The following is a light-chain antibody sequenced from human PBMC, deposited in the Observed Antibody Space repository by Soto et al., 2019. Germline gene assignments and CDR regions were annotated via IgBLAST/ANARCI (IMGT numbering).Light chain of an antibody. CDR3: SSYGGSNNLR. CDR2: EVS. CDR1: SSDVGAYNY. J-gene: IGLJ2*01. Sequence: QSALTQPPSASGSPGQSVIISCTGTSSDVGAYNYVSWYQQLPGRAPKLMIYEVSKRPSGVPDRFSSSKSGNTASLIVSGRQSEDEDDYYCSSYGGSNNLRFGGGTKLTVL. V-gene: IGLV2-8*01.